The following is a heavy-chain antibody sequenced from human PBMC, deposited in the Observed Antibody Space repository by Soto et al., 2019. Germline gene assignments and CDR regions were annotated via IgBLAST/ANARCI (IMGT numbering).Heavy chain of an antibody. CDR3: ARILRNNHHPPDY. V-gene: IGHV2-26*01. Sequence: QVTLKESGPVLVKPTETLTLTCTVSGISLSKDRTGVSWIRQPPGKALEWLAHIFSNDEKSYSTSLKSRLTISKDTSKSQVVLTMTNVDPVDTATYYCARILRNNHHPPDYWGQGTLVTVSS. J-gene: IGHJ4*02. CDR1: GISLSKDRTG. CDR2: IFSNDEK.